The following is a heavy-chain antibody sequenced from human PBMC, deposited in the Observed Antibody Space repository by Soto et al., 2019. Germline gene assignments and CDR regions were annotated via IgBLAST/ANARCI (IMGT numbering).Heavy chain of an antibody. J-gene: IGHJ5*01. CDR1: GFSFTTYA. Sequence: EVQLLESGGSLVQPGGSLRLSCEAPGFSFTTYAMGWVRQAPGKGLEWVSAISGSGSATYYADPVKGRFTISRDNAKDTLYLQMNSLIAGDTAVYYCAKDIKGTGTNVIYDSWGHGSLVTVSS. CDR3: AKDIKGTGTNVIYDS. CDR2: ISGSGSAT. D-gene: IGHD1-7*01. V-gene: IGHV3-23*01.